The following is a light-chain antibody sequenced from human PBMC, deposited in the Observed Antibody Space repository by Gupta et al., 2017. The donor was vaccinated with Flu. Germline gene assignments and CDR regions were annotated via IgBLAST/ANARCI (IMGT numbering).Light chain of an antibody. J-gene: IGKJ4*01. CDR3: QQSNSVPVT. CDR1: QEISSW. CDR2: GAS. Sequence: IQMTQSPSSPSASVGDRVTLTCRASQEISSWLAWYQQKPGKAPNLLVYGASSMESGVPSRFSGSGSGTYFTLTISSLQPEEFANYYCQQSNSVPVTFGGGTKVEIK. V-gene: IGKV1D-12*01.